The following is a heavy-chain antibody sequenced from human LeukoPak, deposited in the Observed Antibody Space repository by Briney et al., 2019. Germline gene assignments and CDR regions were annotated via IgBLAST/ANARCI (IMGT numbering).Heavy chain of an antibody. CDR2: IYYSGST. Sequence: SETLSLTCTVSGGSISSYYWSWIRQPPGKGLEWIGYIYYSGSTNYNPSLKSRVTISVDTSKNQFSLKLSSVTAADTAVYYCARVSYAVFYYYMDVWGKGTTVTVSS. J-gene: IGHJ6*03. D-gene: IGHD3-10*01. CDR3: ARVSYAVFYYYMDV. CDR1: GGSISSYY. V-gene: IGHV4-59*01.